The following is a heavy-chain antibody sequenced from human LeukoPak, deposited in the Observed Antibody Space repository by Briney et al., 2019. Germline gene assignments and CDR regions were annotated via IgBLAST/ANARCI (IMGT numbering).Heavy chain of an antibody. D-gene: IGHD3-3*01. CDR1: GFTFSSYA. CDR2: ISGSGGST. Sequence: GGSLRLSCAASGFTFSSYAMSWVRQAPGKGLEWVSAISGSGGSTYYADSVKGRFTISRDNSKNSLYLQMNSLRDEDTAVYYCARGRRATIFGVVTFNWFDPWGQGTLVTVSS. J-gene: IGHJ5*02. CDR3: ARGRRATIFGVVTFNWFDP. V-gene: IGHV3-23*01.